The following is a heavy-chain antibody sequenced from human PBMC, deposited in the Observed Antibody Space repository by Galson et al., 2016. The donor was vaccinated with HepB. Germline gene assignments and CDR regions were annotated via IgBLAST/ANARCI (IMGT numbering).Heavy chain of an antibody. CDR1: GFTFSGYS. Sequence: SLRPSCAASGFTFSGYSGNWVRQAPGKGLEWTSYINPSSRYIYSTASVKGRFTTSRDNARNSLYHQMNSLRGQDPAIYSCARAAGQGYSGSGSRLDLWGLGTLVTVSS. D-gene: IGHD3-10*01. CDR2: INPSSRYI. J-gene: IGHJ5*02. V-gene: IGHV3-21*01. CDR3: ARAAGQGYSGSGSRLDL.